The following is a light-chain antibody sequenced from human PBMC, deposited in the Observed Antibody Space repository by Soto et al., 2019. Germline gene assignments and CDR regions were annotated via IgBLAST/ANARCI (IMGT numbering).Light chain of an antibody. CDR1: ESPVHSDGVTY. J-gene: IGKJ1*01. CDR2: QIS. CDR3: MQSSQLRT. V-gene: IGKV2-24*01. Sequence: DIVLTQTPLTSSVTPGQPASFSCGSSESPVHSDGVTYLSWLHQRPGQPPRLLIYQISKRFSGVPDRFTGSGAGTNFTLNISRVEVEDAGTFFCMQSSQLRTFGQGTKVDIK.